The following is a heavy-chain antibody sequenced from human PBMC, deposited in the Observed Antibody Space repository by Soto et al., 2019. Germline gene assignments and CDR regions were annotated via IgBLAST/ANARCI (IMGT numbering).Heavy chain of an antibody. CDR1: GFSLSNARMG. Sequence: SGPTLVNPTETLTLACTVSGFSLSNARMGVSWIRQPPGKALEWLAHIFSNDEKSYSTSLKSRLTISKDTSKSQVVLTMTNMDPVDTATYYCARSALAAAPRENWFDPWGQGTLVTVSS. D-gene: IGHD6-13*01. V-gene: IGHV2-26*01. CDR2: IFSNDEK. J-gene: IGHJ5*02. CDR3: ARSALAAAPRENWFDP.